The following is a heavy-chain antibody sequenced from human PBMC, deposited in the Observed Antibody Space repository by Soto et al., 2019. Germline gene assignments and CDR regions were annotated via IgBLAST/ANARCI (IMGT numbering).Heavy chain of an antibody. V-gene: IGHV3-23*01. J-gene: IGHJ6*02. D-gene: IGHD3-3*01. Sequence: GGSLRLSCAASGFTFSSYGMSWVRQAPGKGLEWVSAISGSGGSTYYADSLKGRFTISRDNSKNTLYLQMDSLRAEDTAVYYCATKPAGTIFGVVIKYYGMDVWGQGTTLTVSS. CDR2: ISGSGGST. CDR1: GFTFSSYG. CDR3: ATKPAGTIFGVVIKYYGMDV.